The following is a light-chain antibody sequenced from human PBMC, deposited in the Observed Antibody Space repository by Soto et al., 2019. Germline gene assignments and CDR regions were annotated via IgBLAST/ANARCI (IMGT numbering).Light chain of an antibody. CDR3: QHYGTWPLT. CDR2: DIS. V-gene: IGKV3-15*01. Sequence: EIVMTQSPATLSVSPGERAPLSCRASQSVSSSLAWYQQKPGQAPRLLIYDISNRATGVPARFSGSGSETEFTLTISSLEPEDFAVYYCQHYGTWPLTFGGGTKVDI. CDR1: QSVSSS. J-gene: IGKJ4*01.